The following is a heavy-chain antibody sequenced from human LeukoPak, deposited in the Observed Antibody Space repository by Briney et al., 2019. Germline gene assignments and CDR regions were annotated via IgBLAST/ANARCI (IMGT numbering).Heavy chain of an antibody. V-gene: IGHV4-59*08. CDR2: ISNSGST. CDR1: GVSISSYY. Sequence: SETLSLTCTVSGVSISSYYWSWIRQPPGKGLELIAYISNSGSTNYNPSLKSRVTISVDTSKNHFSLKLSSVTAAHTAIYFFASRGFFDFWGQGTLVTVSS. J-gene: IGHJ4*02. CDR3: ASRGFFDF.